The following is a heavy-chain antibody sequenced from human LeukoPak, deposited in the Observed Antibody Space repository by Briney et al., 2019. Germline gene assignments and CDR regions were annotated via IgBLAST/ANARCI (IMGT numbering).Heavy chain of an antibody. V-gene: IGHV4-34*01. Sequence: IPSETLSLTCAVYGGSFSGYYWSWIRQPPGKGLEWIGEINHSGSTNYNPSLKSRVTISVDTSKNQFSLKLSSVTAADTAVYYCARDWSGLFFAYYYKDVWGKGTTVTVSS. CDR1: GGSFSGYY. CDR2: INHSGST. J-gene: IGHJ6*03. CDR3: ARDWSGLFFAYYYKDV. D-gene: IGHD3-3*01.